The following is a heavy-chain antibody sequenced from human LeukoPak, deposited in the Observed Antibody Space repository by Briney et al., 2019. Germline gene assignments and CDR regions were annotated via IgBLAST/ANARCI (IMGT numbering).Heavy chain of an antibody. CDR1: GFTFRNCT. CDR2: ISGTGYNT. Sequence: GGSLRLSCAASGFTFRNCTMSWVRQAPGKGLEWVSGISGTGYNTYYADSVKGRFTISRDNSKNTLYLQMNSLGAEDTAVYYCAKHVSGSMFYFDYWGQRTLVTVSS. CDR3: AKHVSGSMFYFDY. V-gene: IGHV3-23*01. J-gene: IGHJ4*02. D-gene: IGHD3-10*01.